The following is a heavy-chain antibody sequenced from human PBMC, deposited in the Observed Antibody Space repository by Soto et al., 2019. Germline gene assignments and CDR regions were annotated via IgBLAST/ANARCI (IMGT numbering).Heavy chain of an antibody. Sequence: PGGSLRLSCAASGFSIGSYWMSWVRQAPGRGLEWVANINLDGSEKFYVDAVKGRSTISRDNGINSLYLQMNSLRAEDTAVYYCARVNYVADHWGQGTLVTVSS. J-gene: IGHJ4*02. CDR2: INLDGSEK. CDR3: ARVNYVADH. V-gene: IGHV3-7*01. CDR1: GFSIGSYW. D-gene: IGHD3-10*02.